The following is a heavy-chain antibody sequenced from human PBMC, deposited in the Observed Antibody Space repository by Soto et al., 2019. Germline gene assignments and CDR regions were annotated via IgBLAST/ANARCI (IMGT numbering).Heavy chain of an antibody. CDR1: GDTFTMYG. V-gene: IGHV1-3*01. J-gene: IGHJ6*02. CDR2: INAGNGNR. Sequence: QVQLVQSGAEVERPGASVKVSCKASGDTFTMYGMHWVRQAPGQSLEWMGWINAGNGNRKYSEKFQGRVTITRDTSASTTYMELSSLRSEDTAVYYCARATLRYYAMDVWGQGTTVTVSS. CDR3: ARATLRYYAMDV.